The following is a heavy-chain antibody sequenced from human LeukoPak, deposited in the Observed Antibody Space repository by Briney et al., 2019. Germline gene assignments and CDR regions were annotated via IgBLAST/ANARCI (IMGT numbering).Heavy chain of an antibody. D-gene: IGHD2-8*01. J-gene: IGHJ4*02. Sequence: PSETLSLTCTVSGGSISSGDYYWSWIRQPPGKGLEWIGYIYYSGSTYYNPSLKSRVTISVDTSKNQFSLKLSSVTAADTAVYYCARVPTTYCTNGVCYYFDYWGQGTPVPVSS. CDR2: IYYSGST. V-gene: IGHV4-30-4*08. CDR3: ARVPTTYCTNGVCYYFDY. CDR1: GGSISSGDYY.